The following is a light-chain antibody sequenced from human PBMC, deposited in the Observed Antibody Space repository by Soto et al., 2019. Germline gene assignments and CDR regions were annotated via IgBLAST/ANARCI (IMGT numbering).Light chain of an antibody. CDR3: HQSYIPPPA. V-gene: IGKV1-39*01. CDR2: AAS. J-gene: IGKJ1*01. Sequence: DFQLTQSPSSLSASVGDRVTITCRTSESISSYLSWYQQKAGQPPKLLIFAASSLQSGVPSRFSGRGSGTEYTLTISSLQADDFATYYCHQSYIPPPAFGQGTKVDI. CDR1: ESISSY.